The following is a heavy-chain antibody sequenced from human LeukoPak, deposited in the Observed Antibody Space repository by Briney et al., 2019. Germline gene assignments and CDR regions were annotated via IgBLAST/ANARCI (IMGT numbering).Heavy chain of an antibody. CDR3: VRVKGSYFDY. D-gene: IGHD2-15*01. V-gene: IGHV3-48*01. CDR1: GFPLSSYS. Sequence: GGSLRLSCTASGFPLSSYSMNWIRQAPGKGLEWISYISASGSAIYYVDSVHGRVTVSRDNARNSLFLQMDSPRAEDTAVYYCVRVKGSYFDYWGPGTLVTVSS. J-gene: IGHJ4*02. CDR2: ISASGSAI.